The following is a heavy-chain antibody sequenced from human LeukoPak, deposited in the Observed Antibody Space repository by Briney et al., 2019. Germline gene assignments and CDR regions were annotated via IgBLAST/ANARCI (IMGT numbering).Heavy chain of an antibody. CDR1: GFTFSSYG. J-gene: IGHJ5*02. V-gene: IGHV3-30*18. Sequence: GGSLRLSCAASGFTFSSYGMHWVRQAPGKGLEWVAVISYDGSNKYYADSVKGRFTISRDNSKNTLYLQMNSLRAEDTAVYYCAKDLGDSSDILNWFDPWGQGTLVTVSS. CDR2: ISYDGSNK. CDR3: AKDLGDSSDILNWFDP. D-gene: IGHD3-22*01.